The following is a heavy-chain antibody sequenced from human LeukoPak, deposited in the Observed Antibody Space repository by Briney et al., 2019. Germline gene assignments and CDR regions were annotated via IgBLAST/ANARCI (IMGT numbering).Heavy chain of an antibody. J-gene: IGHJ4*02. CDR3: TTEGDSKWELQGYLDY. D-gene: IGHD1-26*01. V-gene: IGHV1-24*01. CDR2: FNPEDVET. CDR1: GYSLTELS. Sequence: ASVKVSCKVSGYSLTELSIHWVRQAPGKGLEWMGGFNPEDVETISAQKFQGRVTMPEDTSTDTANMELSSLRSEETARYYCTTEGDSKWELQGYLDYWGQGTLVTVSS.